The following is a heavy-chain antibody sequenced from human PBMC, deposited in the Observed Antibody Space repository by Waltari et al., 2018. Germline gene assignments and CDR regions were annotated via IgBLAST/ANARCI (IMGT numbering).Heavy chain of an antibody. CDR3: ARVFAGLYFDY. V-gene: IGHV4-39*07. CDR2: IYYSGST. Sequence: QLQLQESGPGLVKPSETLSLPSTVSGGSISSSSYYWGWIRQPPGKGLGWIGSIYYSGSTYYNPSLKSRVTISVDTSKNQFSLKLSSVTAADTAVYYCARVFAGLYFDYWGQGTLVTVSS. J-gene: IGHJ4*02. CDR1: GGSISSSSYY.